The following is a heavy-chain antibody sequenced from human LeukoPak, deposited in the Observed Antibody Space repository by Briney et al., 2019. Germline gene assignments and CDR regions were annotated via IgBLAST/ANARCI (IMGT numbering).Heavy chain of an antibody. CDR3: ARLGVDSSSWYHKYYFDY. Sequence: ASVKVSCKASGGTFSSYAISWVRQAPGQGLEWMGWMSPNSGNTGYAQKFQGRVTMTRDTSIGTAYLELSSLKSEDTAVYYCARLGVDSSSWYHKYYFDYWGQGTLVTVSS. V-gene: IGHV1-8*02. CDR2: MSPNSGNT. CDR1: GGTFSSYA. J-gene: IGHJ4*02. D-gene: IGHD6-13*01.